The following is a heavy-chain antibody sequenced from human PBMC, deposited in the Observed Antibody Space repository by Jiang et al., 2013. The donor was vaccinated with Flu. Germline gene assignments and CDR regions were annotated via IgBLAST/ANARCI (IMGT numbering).Heavy chain of an antibody. D-gene: IGHD5-24*01. CDR3: ATDSQSQGWLQFDY. Sequence: ESGAEVKKPGASVKVSCKVSGYTLTELSMHWVRQAPGKGLEWMGGFDPEDGETIYAQKFQGRVTMTEDTSTDTAYMELSSLRSEDTAVYYCATDSQSQGWLQFDYWGQGTLVTISS. V-gene: IGHV1-24*01. CDR1: GYTLTELS. CDR2: FDPEDGET. J-gene: IGHJ4*02.